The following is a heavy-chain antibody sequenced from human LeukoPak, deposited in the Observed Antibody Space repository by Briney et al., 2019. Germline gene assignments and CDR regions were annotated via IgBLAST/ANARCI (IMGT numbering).Heavy chain of an antibody. D-gene: IGHD3-3*01. J-gene: IGHJ4*02. CDR1: GGSISSYY. CDR2: IYYSGST. Sequence: SETLSLTCTVSGGSISSYYWSWIRQPPGKGLEWIGYIYYSGSTNYNPSLKSRVTISVDTSKNQFSLKLSSVTAADTAVYYCARVVGSPYYDFWSGPYYFDYWGQGTLVPVSS. CDR3: ARVVGSPYYDFWSGPYYFDY. V-gene: IGHV4-59*01.